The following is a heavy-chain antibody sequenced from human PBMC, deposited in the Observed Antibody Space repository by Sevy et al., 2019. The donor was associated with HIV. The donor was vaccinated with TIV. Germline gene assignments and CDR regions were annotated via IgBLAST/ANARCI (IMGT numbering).Heavy chain of an antibody. D-gene: IGHD3-9*01. CDR1: GFTFSSYW. CDR2: INSDGSST. CDR3: VRDSLVRYFDW. V-gene: IGHV3-74*01. J-gene: IGHJ4*02. Sequence: GGFLRLSCAASGFTFSSYWMHWVRQAPGKGLVWVSRINSDGSSTSYADSVKGRFTISRDNAKNTLYLQMNSLRAEDTAVYYCVRDSLVRYFDWWGQGTLVTVSS.